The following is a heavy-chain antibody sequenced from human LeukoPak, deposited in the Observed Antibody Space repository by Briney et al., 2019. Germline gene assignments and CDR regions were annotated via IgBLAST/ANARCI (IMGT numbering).Heavy chain of an antibody. CDR2: IYYSGST. CDR3: ARGAYPGYSGYDDGDFDY. V-gene: IGHV4-31*03. J-gene: IGHJ4*02. Sequence: SETLSLTCTVSGGSISSSGYYWSWIRQHPGKGLEWIGYIYYSGSTYYNPSLKSRVTISVDTSKNQFSLKLSSVTAADTAVYYCARGAYPGYSGYDDGDFDYWGQGTLVTASS. CDR1: GGSISSSGYY. D-gene: IGHD5-12*01.